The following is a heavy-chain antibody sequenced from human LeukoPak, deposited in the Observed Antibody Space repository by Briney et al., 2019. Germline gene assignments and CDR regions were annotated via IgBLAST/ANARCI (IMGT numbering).Heavy chain of an antibody. D-gene: IGHD1-14*01. CDR3: AKPPESSGGY. V-gene: IGHV3-74*01. CDR1: GFTFSSYW. J-gene: IGHJ4*02. Sequence: GGSLRLSCAASGFTFSSYWMHWVRQAPGKGLVWVSRINSDGSNTGYADSVKGRFTISRDNAKNTLYLQMNSLRAEDTAVYYCAKPPESSGGYWGQGTLVTVSS. CDR2: INSDGSNT.